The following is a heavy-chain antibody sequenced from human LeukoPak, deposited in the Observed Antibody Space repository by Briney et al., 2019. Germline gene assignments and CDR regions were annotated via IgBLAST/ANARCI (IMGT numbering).Heavy chain of an antibody. D-gene: IGHD3-22*01. CDR2: ISSSGTNT. Sequence: GGSLRLSCAASGFTFSNYAITWVRQAPGKGLDWVSTISSSGTNTYYADSVKGRFTISRDNSKNTLYLQMNSLRAEDTAVYYCAKDGHYDSSGFTLQYWGQGTLVTVSS. CDR3: AKDGHYDSSGFTLQY. J-gene: IGHJ1*01. CDR1: GFTFSNYA. V-gene: IGHV3-23*01.